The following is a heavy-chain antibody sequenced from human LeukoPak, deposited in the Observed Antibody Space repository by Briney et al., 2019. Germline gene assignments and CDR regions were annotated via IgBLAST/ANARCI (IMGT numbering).Heavy chain of an antibody. CDR3: ASAKRGYSYAPRRYV. CDR2: IKQDGSEK. D-gene: IGHD5-18*01. J-gene: IGHJ6*04. V-gene: IGHV3-7*01. Sequence: PGGSLRLSCAGSGFTFSSYWMSWVRQAPGKGLEWVANIKQDGSEKYYVDSVKGRFTISRDNAKNSLYLQMNSLRAEDTAVYYCASAKRGYSYAPRRYVWGKGTTVTVSS. CDR1: GFTFSSYW.